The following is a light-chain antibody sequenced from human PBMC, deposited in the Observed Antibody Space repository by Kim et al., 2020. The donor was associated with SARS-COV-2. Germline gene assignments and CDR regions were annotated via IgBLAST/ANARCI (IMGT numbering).Light chain of an antibody. Sequence: EIVLTQSPGTLSLSPGERVTLSCRASQSVSSSYLAWYQQKPGQAPRLLIYGASSRATGIPDRFSGSGSGTDFTLTISRLEPEDFALYYCQQYGSSLWTFGQGTKVDIK. J-gene: IGKJ1*01. CDR1: QSVSSSY. V-gene: IGKV3-20*01. CDR2: GAS. CDR3: QQYGSSLWT.